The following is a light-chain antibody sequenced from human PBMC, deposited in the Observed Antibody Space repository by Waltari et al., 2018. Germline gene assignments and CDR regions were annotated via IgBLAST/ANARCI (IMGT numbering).Light chain of an antibody. J-gene: IGLJ3*02. CDR1: NTGSKR. CDR3: QVWDSSSDHWV. Sequence: SYVLTQPPSVSVAPGQTARITRGGTNTGSKRVHWYQQKPGQAPVLVVYEDSDRPSGISERFSGSNAGNTATLTISRVEAGDEADYYCQVWDSSSDHWVFGGGTKLTVL. CDR2: EDS. V-gene: IGLV3-21*02.